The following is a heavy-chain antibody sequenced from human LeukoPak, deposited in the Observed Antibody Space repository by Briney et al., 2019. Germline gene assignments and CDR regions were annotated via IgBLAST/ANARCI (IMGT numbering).Heavy chain of an antibody. D-gene: IGHD4-17*01. J-gene: IGHJ4*02. Sequence: SETLSLTCTVSGGSIRSYYWSWIRQPPGKGLEWSGYICCSGSTTYYAYLKSRVSISVDTSKNQFSLKLSSVTAADTAVYYCARTGATVTMLYPFDHWGQGTLVTVSS. CDR2: ICCSGST. V-gene: IGHV4-59*01. CDR3: ARTGATVTMLYPFDH. CDR1: GGSIRSYY.